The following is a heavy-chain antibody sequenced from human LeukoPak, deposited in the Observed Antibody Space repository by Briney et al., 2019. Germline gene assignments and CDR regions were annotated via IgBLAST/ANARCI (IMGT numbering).Heavy chain of an antibody. CDR3: ARGGCGGDCYQFDY. D-gene: IGHD2-21*02. CDR1: GYTFTSYA. V-gene: IGHV1-69*04. J-gene: IGHJ4*02. Sequence: ASVKVSCKASGYTFTSYAMSWVRQAPGQGLEWMGRIIPILGIANYAQKFQGRVTITADKSTSTAYMELSSLRSEDTAVYYCARGGCGGDCYQFDYWGQGTLVTVSS. CDR2: IIPILGIA.